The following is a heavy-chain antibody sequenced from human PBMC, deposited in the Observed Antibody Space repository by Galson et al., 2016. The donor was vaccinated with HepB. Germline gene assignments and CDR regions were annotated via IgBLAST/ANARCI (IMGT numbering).Heavy chain of an antibody. CDR3: ARADYFDP. V-gene: IGHV1-46*01. J-gene: IGHJ5*02. Sequence: SVKVSCKASGYTFGGYYIHWVRQAPGQGLEWMGMINPVSASTSYAQKFQGRVTITRDMSTSTVYMELRSLRSDDTALYYCARADYFDPWGQGTLVTVSS. CDR1: GYTFGGYY. CDR2: INPVSAST. D-gene: IGHD3-16*01.